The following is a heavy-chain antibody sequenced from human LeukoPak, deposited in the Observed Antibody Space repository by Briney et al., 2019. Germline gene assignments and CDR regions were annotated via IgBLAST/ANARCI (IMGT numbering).Heavy chain of an antibody. V-gene: IGHV1-69*13. D-gene: IGHD2-8*01. J-gene: IGHJ6*03. CDR1: GGTFSSYA. CDR2: IIPIFGTA. CDR3: ARVEWGYYYMDV. Sequence: ASVKVSCKASGGTFSSYAISWVRQAPGQGLEWMGGIIPIFGTANYAQKFQGRVTITADESTSTAYMELSSLRSEDTAVYYCARVEWGYYYMDVWGKGTTVTVSS.